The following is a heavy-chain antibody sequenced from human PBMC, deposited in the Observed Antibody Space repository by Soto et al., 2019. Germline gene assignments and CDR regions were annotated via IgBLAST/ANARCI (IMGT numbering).Heavy chain of an antibody. CDR3: ARVAY. CDR1: GFTFSRVS. J-gene: IGHJ4*02. V-gene: IGHV3-21*01. Sequence: PGGSLRLSCEASGFTFSRVSMNWVRQAPGKGLEWVASISSGSSDTWYADSVKGRFIIPRDNAQNSLFLQMNTLRPEDTAMYYCARVAYWGPGTQVTVSS. CDR2: ISSGSSDT.